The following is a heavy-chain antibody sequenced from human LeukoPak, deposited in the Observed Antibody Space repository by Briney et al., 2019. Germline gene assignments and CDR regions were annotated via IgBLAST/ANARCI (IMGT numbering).Heavy chain of an antibody. D-gene: IGHD3-3*01. Sequence: PGGSQRLSCAASGFRFSSYDMHWVRQAPGKGLEWVAIVWYDGSNEYHAHSVKGRLTISRDSSKNTLYLQMDSLRAEDTAVYYCARNGGFGFDYWGQGTLVTVSS. CDR1: GFRFSSYD. J-gene: IGHJ4*02. CDR3: ARNGGFGFDY. V-gene: IGHV3-33*01. CDR2: VWYDGSNE.